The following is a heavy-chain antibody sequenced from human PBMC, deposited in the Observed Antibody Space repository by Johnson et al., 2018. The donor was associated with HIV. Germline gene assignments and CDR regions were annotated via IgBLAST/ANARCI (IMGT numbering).Heavy chain of an antibody. CDR3: ARAPGFSRALDI. CDR2: IKHDGSEK. V-gene: IGHV3-7*01. Sequence: VQLVESGGGLVKPGGSLRLSCVASGFTFSDYYMSWVRQAPGKGLAWVANIKHDGSEKYYVDSVKGRFTFSRDNAKNSLYLQMNSLRAEDTAVYYCARAPGFSRALDIWGQGTMVTVSS. CDR1: GFTFSDYY. D-gene: IGHD3-10*01. J-gene: IGHJ3*02.